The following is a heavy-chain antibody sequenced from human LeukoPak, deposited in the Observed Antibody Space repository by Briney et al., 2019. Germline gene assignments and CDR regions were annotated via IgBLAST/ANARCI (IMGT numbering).Heavy chain of an antibody. J-gene: IGHJ4*02. D-gene: IGHD3-10*01. CDR1: GGSFSAYY. CDR2: INHSGST. Sequence: SETLSLNCAVYGGSFSAYYWSWVRQPPGKGLEWIGEINHSGSTNYNPSLKSRVTMSVDTSKNQFSLKLSSVTAANTAVYYCARGRDSYGSGTYYFEYWGQGTLATVSS. V-gene: IGHV4-34*01. CDR3: ARGRDSYGSGTYYFEY.